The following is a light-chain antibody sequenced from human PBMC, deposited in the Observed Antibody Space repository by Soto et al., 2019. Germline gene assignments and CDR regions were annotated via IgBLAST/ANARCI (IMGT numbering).Light chain of an antibody. CDR3: QQYGSSPYT. CDR2: GAS. CDR1: QSVSSSY. V-gene: IGKV3-20*01. J-gene: IGKJ2*01. Sequence: EIVLTQSPGTLSLSPGERATLSCRASQSVSSSYLAWYQQKPGQAPRLLIYGASSRATVIPDRFSGSGSGTDCTLTISRLEPEDFAVYYCQQYGSSPYTFGQGTQLEIK.